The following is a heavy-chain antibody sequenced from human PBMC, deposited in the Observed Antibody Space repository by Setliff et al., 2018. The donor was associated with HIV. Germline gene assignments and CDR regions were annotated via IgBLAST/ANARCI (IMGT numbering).Heavy chain of an antibody. CDR2: IKWNGGST. CDR1: GFTFSSYG. V-gene: IGHV3-20*04. CDR3: AREGRITSFGVIIPGSNALDV. J-gene: IGHJ6*02. Sequence: PGGSLRLSCAASGFTFSSYGMSWVRQVPGKGLEWVSGIKWNGGSTGYGDSVKGRFTISRDNAKNSLYLQMNSLRPEDTAVYYCAREGRITSFGVIIPGSNALDVWGQGTTVTVSS. D-gene: IGHD3-3*01.